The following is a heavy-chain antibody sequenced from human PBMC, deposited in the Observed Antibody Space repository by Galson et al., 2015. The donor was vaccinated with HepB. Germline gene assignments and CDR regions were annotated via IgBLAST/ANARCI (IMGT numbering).Heavy chain of an antibody. Sequence: SLRLSCAASGFTFSTYSMNWVRQAPGKGLEWVSSISSSTTYKYYTDSVKGRFTISRENAKKSLYLQMNSMRAEDTAVYYCAREDNSGWNVDYLDYWGQGTLVTVSS. CDR2: ISSSTTYK. CDR1: GFTFSTYS. V-gene: IGHV3-21*01. J-gene: IGHJ4*02. CDR3: AREDNSGWNVDYLDY. D-gene: IGHD6-19*01.